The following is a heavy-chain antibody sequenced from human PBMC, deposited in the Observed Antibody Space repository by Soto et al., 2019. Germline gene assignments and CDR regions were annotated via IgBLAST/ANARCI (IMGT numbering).Heavy chain of an antibody. J-gene: IGHJ5*02. CDR3: ARRVQYCSSTGCPLDT. D-gene: IGHD2-2*01. Sequence: SETLSLTCTVPGGSISSRNYYWDWIRQSPGKGLEWIGEIDYNGGPFNNPSLHSRITMSVDTSRNQFSLKLSSVTAADTAVYYCARRVQYCSSTGCPLDTWGEGTRVTVSS. CDR2: IDYNGGP. CDR1: GGSISSRNYY. V-gene: IGHV4-39*01.